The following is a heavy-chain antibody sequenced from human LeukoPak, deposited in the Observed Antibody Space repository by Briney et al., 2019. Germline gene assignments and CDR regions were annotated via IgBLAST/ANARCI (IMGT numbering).Heavy chain of an antibody. J-gene: IGHJ3*02. CDR3: ARDYGSGSYPIEQAFDI. CDR2: IYHSGST. Sequence: SETLSLTCAVYGGSFSDYYWSWIRQPPGKGLEWIGYIYHSGSTYYNPSLKSRVTISVDRSKNQFSLKLSSVTAADTAVYYCARDYGSGSYPIEQAFDIWGQETMVTVSS. D-gene: IGHD3-10*01. V-gene: IGHV4-34*01. CDR1: GGSFSDYY.